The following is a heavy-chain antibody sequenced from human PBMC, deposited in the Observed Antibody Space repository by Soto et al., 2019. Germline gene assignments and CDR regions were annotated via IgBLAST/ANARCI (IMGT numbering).Heavy chain of an antibody. V-gene: IGHV4-34*01. D-gene: IGHD1-26*01. J-gene: IGHJ4*02. CDR1: GGSFSGYY. Sequence: SETLSLTCAVYGGSFSGYYLSWIRQPPGKGLEWIGEINHSGSTNYNPSLKSRVTISVDTSKNQFSLKLSSVTAADTAVYYCAVSGSYFDYWGQGTLVTVSS. CDR3: AVSGSYFDY. CDR2: INHSGST.